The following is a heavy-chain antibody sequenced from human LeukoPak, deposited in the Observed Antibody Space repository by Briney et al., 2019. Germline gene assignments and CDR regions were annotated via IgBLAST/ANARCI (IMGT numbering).Heavy chain of an antibody. Sequence: GGSLRLSCAASGFSFSHYSMNWVRQAPGKGPEWVADISRSSSLIHYADSVQGRFTISRDNAKNSLFLQMNGLRGDDTAVYYCARDLKEGVPPAVVSRYLDYWGQGILVTVSS. J-gene: IGHJ4*02. D-gene: IGHD2-21*01. CDR1: GFSFSHYS. V-gene: IGHV3-48*01. CDR3: ARDLKEGVPPAVVSRYLDY. CDR2: ISRSSSLI.